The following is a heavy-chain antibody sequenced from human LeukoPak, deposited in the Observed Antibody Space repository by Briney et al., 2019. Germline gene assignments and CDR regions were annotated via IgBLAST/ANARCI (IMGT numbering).Heavy chain of an antibody. D-gene: IGHD3-10*01. Sequence: SSVKVSCKASGGTFSSYAISWVRQAPGQGLEWMGGIIPIFGTANYAQKFQGRVTITADESTSTAYMELSSLRSEDTAVYYCASEVGGFTFPYAYYYGMDVWGQGTTVTVSS. CDR1: GGTFSSYA. V-gene: IGHV1-69*01. CDR3: ASEVGGFTFPYAYYYGMDV. CDR2: IIPIFGTA. J-gene: IGHJ6*02.